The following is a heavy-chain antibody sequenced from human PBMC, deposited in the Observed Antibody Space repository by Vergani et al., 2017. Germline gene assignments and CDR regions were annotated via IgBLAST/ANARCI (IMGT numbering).Heavy chain of an antibody. CDR3: VKEKIDLGSYFFDS. Sequence: EVHLLESGGGLVQSGRSLRLSCAASGFTFSNSAVSWVRQAPGRGLAWVSSISGPGLSTYYADSVKGRFSISRDNSKNTVFLQMHSLRAEDTAIYYCVKEKIDLGSYFFDSWGHGILATVSS. CDR1: GFTFSNSA. J-gene: IGHJ4*01. CDR2: ISGPGLST. V-gene: IGHV3-23*01. D-gene: IGHD2/OR15-2a*01.